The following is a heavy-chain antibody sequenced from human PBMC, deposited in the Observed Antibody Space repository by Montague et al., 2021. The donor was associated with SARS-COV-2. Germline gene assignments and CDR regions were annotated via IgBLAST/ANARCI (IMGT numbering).Heavy chain of an antibody. Sequence: SETLSLTCTVSGDSVSHDFWTWIRRPPGKGLEWIGYVYYSRSSSYNPSLRGRVSIAVDTSKNQFSLRLSTVTAADTAIYYCVRDPAPSGSGTFYDYWGQGTLVAVSS. V-gene: IGHV4-59*02. CDR2: VYYSRSS. CDR1: GDSVSHDF. J-gene: IGHJ4*02. CDR3: VRDPAPSGSGTFYDY. D-gene: IGHD1-26*01.